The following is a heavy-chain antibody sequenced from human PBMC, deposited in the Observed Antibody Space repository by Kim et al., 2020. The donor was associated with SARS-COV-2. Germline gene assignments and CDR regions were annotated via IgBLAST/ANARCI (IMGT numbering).Heavy chain of an antibody. D-gene: IGHD4-4*01. J-gene: IGHJ6*03. Sequence: PKRRVTISVDTSKNQFSLKLSSVTAADTAVYYCARGLQKFLYYYYYYMDVWGKGTTVTVSS. CDR3: ARGLQKFLYYYYYYMDV. V-gene: IGHV4-34*01.